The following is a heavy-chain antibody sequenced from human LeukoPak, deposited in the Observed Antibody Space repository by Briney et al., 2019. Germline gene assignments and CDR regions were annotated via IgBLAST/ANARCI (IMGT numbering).Heavy chain of an antibody. CDR3: ARRMVTVTDAFDI. Sequence: SETLSLTCNVSGDSLTSHFWSWIRQTPGKGLEWIGYVFHSGTTNYSPSLKSRVTISLGTSKKEFYLRLASMTAADIGVYYCARRMVTVTDAFDIWGRGTKVSVSS. D-gene: IGHD2-21*02. V-gene: IGHV4-59*08. CDR2: VFHSGTT. J-gene: IGHJ3*02. CDR1: GDSLTSHF.